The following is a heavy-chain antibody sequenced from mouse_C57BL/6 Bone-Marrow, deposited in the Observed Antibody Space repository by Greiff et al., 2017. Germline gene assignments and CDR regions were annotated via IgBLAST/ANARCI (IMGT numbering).Heavy chain of an antibody. CDR2: IYPGDGDT. J-gene: IGHJ2*01. CDR3: ADGYAY. V-gene: IGHV1-82*01. CDR1: GYAFSSSW. D-gene: IGHD2-2*01. Sequence: QVQLQQSGPELVKPGASVKISCKASGYAFSSSWMNWVKQRPGKGLEWIGRIYPGDGDTNYNGKFKGKATLTADKSSSTVYMQLSSLTSEDSAVYFCADGYAYWGQGTTLTVSS.